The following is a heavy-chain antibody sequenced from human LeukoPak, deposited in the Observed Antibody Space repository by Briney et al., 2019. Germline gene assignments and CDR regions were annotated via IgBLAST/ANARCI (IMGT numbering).Heavy chain of an antibody. CDR3: ARGQDAFKTGY. Sequence: PSQTLSLTCTVSGGSLTIGSYYWTWIRHYPGKGLEWIGYIHPSGITDYNPSLESRVTMSLAMSQNQFSLKLTPVTAADTAIYYCARGQDAFKTGYWGQGTLVTVSS. CDR1: GGSLTIGSYY. CDR2: IHPSGIT. V-gene: IGHV4-31*03. D-gene: IGHD5-24*01. J-gene: IGHJ4*02.